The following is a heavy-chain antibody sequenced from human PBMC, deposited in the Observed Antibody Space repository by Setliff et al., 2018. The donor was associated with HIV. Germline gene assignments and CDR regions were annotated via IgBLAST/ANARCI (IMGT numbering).Heavy chain of an antibody. CDR1: GGSFSGYY. CDR3: ARHRDPPGTSWIYYYYYMDL. V-gene: IGHV4-34*01. CDR2: INHSGST. Sequence: PSETLSLTCAVYGGSFSGYYWSWIRQPPGKGLEWIGEINHSGSTNYNPSLKSRVTISVDTSKKQISLQLTSVTAADTAVYYCARHRDPPGTSWIYYYYYMDLWGEGTTVTVSS. D-gene: IGHD6-13*01. J-gene: IGHJ6*03.